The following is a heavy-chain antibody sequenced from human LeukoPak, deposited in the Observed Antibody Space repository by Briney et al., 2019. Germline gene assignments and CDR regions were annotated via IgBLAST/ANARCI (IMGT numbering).Heavy chain of an antibody. D-gene: IGHD1-1*01. CDR3: AREGSEGYLFDY. J-gene: IGHJ4*02. CDR2: TYYRSKWYN. V-gene: IGHV6-1*01. Sequence: SQTLSLTCTISGDSVSSSSAAWSWIRQSPSRGLEWLGRTYYRSKWYNDYAVSVKSRITINPDASKNQFSLQLNSMTPEDTAVYYCAREGSEGYLFDYWGQGTPVTVSS. CDR1: GDSVSSSSAA.